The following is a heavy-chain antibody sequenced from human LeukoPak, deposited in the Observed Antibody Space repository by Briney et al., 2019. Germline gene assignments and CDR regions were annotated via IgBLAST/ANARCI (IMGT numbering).Heavy chain of an antibody. D-gene: IGHD3-22*01. CDR1: GGSISSRSYY. CDR3: ARGIHPYYYDSSGYYPQTINYYYYYMDV. Sequence: SETLSLTCTVSGGSISSRSYYWGWIRQPPGKGLEWIGEINHSGSTNYNPSLKSRVTISVDTSKNQFSLKLSSVTAADTAVYYCARGIHPYYYDSSGYYPQTINYYYYYMDVWGKGTTVTVSS. J-gene: IGHJ6*03. V-gene: IGHV4-39*07. CDR2: INHSGST.